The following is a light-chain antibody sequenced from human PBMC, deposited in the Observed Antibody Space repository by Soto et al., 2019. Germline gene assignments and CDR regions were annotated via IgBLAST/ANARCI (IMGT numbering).Light chain of an antibody. J-gene: IGKJ1*01. CDR3: QHRRNWPWT. V-gene: IGKV3-11*01. Sequence: EIVLTHSPATLSLSPGERATLSCRASQSVSTYLGWYQQKPGQAPRLLIYDASNRATGIPGRFSGSGSGTDFTLTISSLEPEDFAVYYCQHRRNWPWTFGQGTKVEVK. CDR2: DAS. CDR1: QSVSTY.